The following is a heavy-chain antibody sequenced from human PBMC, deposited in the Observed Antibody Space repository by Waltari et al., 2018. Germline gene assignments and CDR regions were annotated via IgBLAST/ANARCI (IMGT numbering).Heavy chain of an antibody. V-gene: IGHV4-59*11. CDR2: IYYSGST. D-gene: IGHD3-16*01. CDR3: ASWGNDAFDI. J-gene: IGHJ3*02. Sequence: VQLQESGPGLVTPSETLSLTCPVSGGSISSHSWSWIRQPPGKGLEWIGYIYYSGSTNYNPSLKSRVTISVDTSKNQFSLKLSSVTAADTAVYYCASWGNDAFDIWGQGTMVTVSS. CDR1: GGSISSHS.